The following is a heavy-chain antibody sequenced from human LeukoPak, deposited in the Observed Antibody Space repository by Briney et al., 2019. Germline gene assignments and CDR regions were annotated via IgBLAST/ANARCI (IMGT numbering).Heavy chain of an antibody. Sequence: SETLSLTCAVYGGSLSGYYWSWIRQPGGKGVEWIGEINHSGSTNYTPSLKTRVPISVDTSNNHFSLTLSSVTAADTAVYYCARGKPRYCSSTSCYKLHYYGMDVWGQGTTVTVSS. D-gene: IGHD2-2*02. J-gene: IGHJ6*02. V-gene: IGHV4-34*01. CDR3: ARGKPRYCSSTSCYKLHYYGMDV. CDR1: GGSLSGYY. CDR2: INHSGST.